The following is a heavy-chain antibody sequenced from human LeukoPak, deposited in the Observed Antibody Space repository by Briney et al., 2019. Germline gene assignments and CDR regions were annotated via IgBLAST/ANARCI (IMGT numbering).Heavy chain of an antibody. J-gene: IGHJ4*02. V-gene: IGHV4-31*03. Sequence: SETLSLTCNVSGASISSGGYYWGWSRQHQGKGLEWIGYIYYSGSTYYNPSLKSRDTISVDISKNQFSLRLSSASAADTAVYYCARLRLQYIFDYWGQGALVTVSS. CDR2: IYYSGST. D-gene: IGHD4-11*01. CDR3: ARLRLQYIFDY. CDR1: GASISSGGYY.